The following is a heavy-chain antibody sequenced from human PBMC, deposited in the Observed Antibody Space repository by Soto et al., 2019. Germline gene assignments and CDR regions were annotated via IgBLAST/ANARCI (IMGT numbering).Heavy chain of an antibody. CDR2: IWYDGNNK. D-gene: IGHD6-13*01. J-gene: IGHJ4*02. Sequence: PGGSLRLSCAASGFTFSSYGMHWVRQAPGKGLEWVAVIWYDGNNKYYADSVKGRFTISRDNAKNSLYLQMNSLRDEDTAVYYCFFYTGRAAPGTFDFWAQGSLVPVSS. CDR1: GFTFSSYG. CDR3: FFYTGRAAPGTFDF. V-gene: IGHV3-33*01.